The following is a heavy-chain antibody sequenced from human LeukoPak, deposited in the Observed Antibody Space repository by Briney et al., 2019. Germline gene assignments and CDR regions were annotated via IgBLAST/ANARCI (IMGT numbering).Heavy chain of an antibody. J-gene: IGHJ4*02. CDR1: GGTFSSYA. V-gene: IGHV1-69*06. Sequence: SVKVSCKASGGTFSSYAMSWVRQAPGQGLEWVGGIIIIFGTANYAQNLQGRVTITADKSTSTAYMELSSLRSDDTAMYYCAREGEYYDILTAGGDFDYWGQGTLVTVSS. CDR2: IIIIFGTA. D-gene: IGHD3-9*01. CDR3: AREGEYYDILTAGGDFDY.